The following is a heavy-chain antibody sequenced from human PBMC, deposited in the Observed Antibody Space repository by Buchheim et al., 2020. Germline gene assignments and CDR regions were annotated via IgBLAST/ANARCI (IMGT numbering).Heavy chain of an antibody. CDR3: ARFTLGGWPKFRCFDY. Sequence: QVQLQQWGAGLLKPSETLSLTCAVYGGSFSGYCWSWIRQPPEKGLEWIGEINHSGSTNYNPSLKSRVTISLDTAKNQFSLKLSSVTAADTAVYYCARFTLGGWPKFRCFDYWGQGTL. CDR1: GGSFSGYC. V-gene: IGHV4-34*01. CDR2: INHSGST. J-gene: IGHJ4*02. D-gene: IGHD6-19*01.